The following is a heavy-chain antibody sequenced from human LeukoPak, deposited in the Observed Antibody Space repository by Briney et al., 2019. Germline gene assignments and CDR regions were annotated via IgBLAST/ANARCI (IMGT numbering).Heavy chain of an antibody. CDR2: INTNTGSP. J-gene: IGHJ4*02. D-gene: IGHD4-17*01. CDR1: GYTFARYP. CDR3: ARVGRLDYGDYLAH. Sequence: ASVNVSCKTSGYTFARYPIHWVRQAPGRGLEWMGWINTNTGSPTYAQAFAGRFVFSLDTSVTTAYLQISSLRSADTAVYYCARVGRLDYGDYLAHWGPGNRITVSS. V-gene: IGHV7-4-1*02.